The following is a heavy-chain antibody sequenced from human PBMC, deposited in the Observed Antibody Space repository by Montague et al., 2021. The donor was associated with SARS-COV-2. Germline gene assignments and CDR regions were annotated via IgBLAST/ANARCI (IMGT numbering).Heavy chain of an antibody. V-gene: IGHV4-39*01. CDR2: VHYTGTT. CDR1: GGSITVSRYD. Sequence: SETLSLTCTVSGGSITVSRYDWGWIRQPPGKGLEWIGSVHYTGTTSYNESLKSRLTISVDTSENQFSLRMTSVTASDTAVYYCARHRANAGSFDIWGHGTLVTVSS. D-gene: IGHD1-1*01. CDR3: ARHRANAGSFDI. J-gene: IGHJ3*02.